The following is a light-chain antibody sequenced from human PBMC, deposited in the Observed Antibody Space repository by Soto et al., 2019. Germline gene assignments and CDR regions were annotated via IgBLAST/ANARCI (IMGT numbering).Light chain of an antibody. CDR2: GAS. Sequence: IVLTQSLGTLSLSPGERATLSCRASQSLRDTYLAWYQQKPGQAPRLLIYGASSRATGIPDRFSGTGSGADFTLTISRLEPEDFAVYYCQHYGSSPGTFGQGTKVDIK. CDR3: QHYGSSPGT. V-gene: IGKV3-20*01. J-gene: IGKJ1*01. CDR1: QSLRDTY.